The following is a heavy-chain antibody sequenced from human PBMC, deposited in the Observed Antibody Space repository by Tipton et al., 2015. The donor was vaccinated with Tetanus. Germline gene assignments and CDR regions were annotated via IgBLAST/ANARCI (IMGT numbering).Heavy chain of an antibody. V-gene: IGHV4-61*01. Sequence: TLSLTCTVSGGSVSRSSHYWTWIRQPPGKELEWVGYVYHSGSTNYHPSLKSRVTISVDTSKNQFSLKLSSVTAADTAVYYCACNPNIAAAGTGEDSGWFDPWGQGTLVTVSS. CDR3: ACNPNIAAAGTGEDSGWFDP. CDR1: GGSVSRSSHY. D-gene: IGHD6-13*01. CDR2: VYHSGST. J-gene: IGHJ5*02.